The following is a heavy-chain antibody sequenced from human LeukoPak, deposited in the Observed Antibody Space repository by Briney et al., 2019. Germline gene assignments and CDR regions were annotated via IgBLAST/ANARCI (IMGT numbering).Heavy chain of an antibody. Sequence: KPSETLPLTCTVSGGSISNSTYYWTWIRQPPGKGLEWSGSVYYTGGTFSNPSLKSRVTISLDTSKNQFSLKLTSVTAADTALYYCARQSSSSRPNFDYWGQGILVTVSS. CDR3: ARQSSSSRPNFDY. V-gene: IGHV4-39*01. CDR2: VYYTGGT. CDR1: GGSISNSTYY. D-gene: IGHD6-6*01. J-gene: IGHJ4*02.